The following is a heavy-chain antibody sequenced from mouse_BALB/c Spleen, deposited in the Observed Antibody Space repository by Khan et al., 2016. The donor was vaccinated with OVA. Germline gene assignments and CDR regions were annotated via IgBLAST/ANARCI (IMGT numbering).Heavy chain of an antibody. CDR1: GFSLTSYG. J-gene: IGHJ3*01. CDR2: IWGAGST. V-gene: IGHV2-3*01. D-gene: IGHD1-1*01. Sequence: QVQLKESGPGLVAPSQSLSITCTVSGFSLTSYGVGWVRQPPGKGLEWLGVIWGAGSTNYHSAIISRLSISKDNSKSQGFLQLNRLTTDDTATYYFALYYYGRAWFAYWGQGTLVTVSA. CDR3: ALYYYGRAWFAY.